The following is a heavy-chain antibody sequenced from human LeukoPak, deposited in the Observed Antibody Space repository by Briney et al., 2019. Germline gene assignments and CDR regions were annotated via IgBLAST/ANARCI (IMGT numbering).Heavy chain of an antibody. CDR2: ISGSGDST. D-gene: IGHD1-26*01. CDR3: AKDRIVGATARLFDY. J-gene: IGHJ4*02. CDR1: GFTFSGYV. V-gene: IGHV3-23*01. Sequence: PGASLRLSCAASGFTFSGYVMSWVRQAPGKGLGWVSGISGSGDSTYYADSVKGRFTISRDNSKNTLHLQMNSLRAEDTAVYYCAKDRIVGATARLFDYWGQGTLVTVSS.